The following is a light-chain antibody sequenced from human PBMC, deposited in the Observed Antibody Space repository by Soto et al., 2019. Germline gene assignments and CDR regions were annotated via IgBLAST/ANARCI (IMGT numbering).Light chain of an antibody. J-gene: IGLJ1*01. Sequence: QLVLTQPPSASGTAGQRVTISCSGSTSNIGRNTVNWYQQLPGTAPKTLIYSNNQRPSGVPDRFSGSKSGTSGSLAISGLLSEDEADYYCAAWDDTLNGYVFGTGTKVTVL. V-gene: IGLV1-44*01. CDR1: TSNIGRNT. CDR3: AAWDDTLNGYV. CDR2: SNN.